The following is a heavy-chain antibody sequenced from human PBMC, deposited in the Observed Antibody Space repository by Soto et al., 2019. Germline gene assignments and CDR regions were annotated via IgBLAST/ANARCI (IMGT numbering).Heavy chain of an antibody. J-gene: IGHJ6*03. CDR3: ARGLLLYSGYESDYYYYMDV. Sequence: QVQLVESGGGVVQPGRSLRLSCAASGFTFSSYGMHWVRQAPGKGLEWVAVIWYDGSHEYYADSVKGRFTISRDNSKNMLYLQMNSLRAEYTAVYYCARGLLLYSGYESDYYYYMDVWGKGTTVTVSS. D-gene: IGHD5-12*01. V-gene: IGHV3-33*01. CDR2: IWYDGSHE. CDR1: GFTFSSYG.